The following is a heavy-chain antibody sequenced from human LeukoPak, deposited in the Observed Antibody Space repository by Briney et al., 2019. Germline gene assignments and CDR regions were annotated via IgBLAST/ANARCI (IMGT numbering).Heavy chain of an antibody. Sequence: GSLRLSCAASGFTFSSYAMSWIRQPPGKGLEWIGEINHSGSTNYNPSLKSRVTISVDTSKNQFSLKLSSVTAADTAVYYCARRARGRYGVWFDPWGQGTLVTVSS. J-gene: IGHJ5*02. CDR2: INHSGST. CDR3: ARRARGRYGVWFDP. V-gene: IGHV4-34*01. CDR1: GFTFSSYA. D-gene: IGHD6-19*01.